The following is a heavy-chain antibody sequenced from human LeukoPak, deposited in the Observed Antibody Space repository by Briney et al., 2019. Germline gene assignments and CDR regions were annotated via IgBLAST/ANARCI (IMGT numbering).Heavy chain of an antibody. D-gene: IGHD5-18*01. CDR3: ARGGYSYGLSYYGMDV. CDR1: GGTFSSYA. Sequence: ASVKVSCKASGGTFSSYAISWVRQAPGQGLEWMGRIIPILGIANYAQEFQGRVTITADKSTSTAYMELSSLRSEDTAVYYCARGGYSYGLSYYGMDVWGQGTTVTVSS. CDR2: IIPILGIA. V-gene: IGHV1-69*04. J-gene: IGHJ6*02.